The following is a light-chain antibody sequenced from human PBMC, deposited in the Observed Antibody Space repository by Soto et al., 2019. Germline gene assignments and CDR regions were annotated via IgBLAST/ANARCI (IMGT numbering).Light chain of an antibody. J-gene: IGLJ2*01. V-gene: IGLV2-8*01. CDR1: SSDVGGYNY. Sequence: QSALTQPPSASGSPGQSVTISCIGTSSDVGGYNYVSWYQQHPGKAPKLMIYEVSKRPSGVPDRFSGFKSGNTASLTVSGLQAEDEADYYCSSYAASNNLGVFGGGTQLTVL. CDR3: SSYAASNNLGV. CDR2: EVS.